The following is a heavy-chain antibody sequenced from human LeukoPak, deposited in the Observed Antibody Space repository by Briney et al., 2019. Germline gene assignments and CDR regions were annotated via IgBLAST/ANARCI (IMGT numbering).Heavy chain of an antibody. J-gene: IGHJ4*02. CDR2: IKHDESEK. Sequence: GGSLRLSLAASGFTFSSYAMSWVRQAPGKGLEWVANIKHDESEKNYLDSVKGRFTISRDNAQNSLYLQMNGLRAEDTAVYYCAKSAYSTAWYVGYWGQGTLVTVSS. CDR3: AKSAYSTAWYVGY. V-gene: IGHV3-7*03. CDR1: GFTFSSYA. D-gene: IGHD6-19*01.